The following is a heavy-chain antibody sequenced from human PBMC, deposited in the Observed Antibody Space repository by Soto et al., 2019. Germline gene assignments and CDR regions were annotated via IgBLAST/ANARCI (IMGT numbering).Heavy chain of an antibody. CDR3: AKARVRIVGANSFDY. Sequence: VGSLRLSCVGSGFTFSNYGMHWVRQPPGKGLEWVALISDDGDKRYYADSVRGRLIISRDNSKDTLYLQMNSLGPDDTAVYFCAKARVRIVGANSFDYWGQGTPVTV. D-gene: IGHD1-26*01. CDR2: ISDDGDKR. CDR1: GFTFSNYG. J-gene: IGHJ4*02. V-gene: IGHV3-30*18.